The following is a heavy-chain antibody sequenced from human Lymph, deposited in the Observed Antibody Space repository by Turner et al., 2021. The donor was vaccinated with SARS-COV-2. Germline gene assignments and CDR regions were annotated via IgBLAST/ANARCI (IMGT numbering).Heavy chain of an antibody. CDR2: INHSGGT. Sequence: QVQLQQWGAGLLKPSETLSLTCAVYGGSFSAYYWSWIRQPPGKGLEWIGDINHSGGTNYNPSLKCRIIISVDTSKNQFSLKLSSVTAADTAVYYCARGRLRFLEWSHYYYTMDVWGQGTTVTVSS. J-gene: IGHJ6*02. CDR1: GGSFSAYY. CDR3: ARGRLRFLEWSHYYYTMDV. D-gene: IGHD3-3*01. V-gene: IGHV4-34*01.